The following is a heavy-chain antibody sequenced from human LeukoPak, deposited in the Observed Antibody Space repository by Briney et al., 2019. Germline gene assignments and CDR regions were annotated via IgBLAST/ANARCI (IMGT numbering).Heavy chain of an antibody. V-gene: IGHV3-7*01. D-gene: IGHD3-3*01. Sequence: GGSLRLSCVAPGFTFSSYWMSWVRQAPGKGLEWVANIKQDGSEYSYVDSVKGRFTISRDSAKNSLYLQMNSLRAEDTAVYYCARDGGDFDYWGQGTLVTVSS. CDR3: ARDGGDFDY. CDR1: GFTFSSYW. CDR2: IKQDGSEY. J-gene: IGHJ4*02.